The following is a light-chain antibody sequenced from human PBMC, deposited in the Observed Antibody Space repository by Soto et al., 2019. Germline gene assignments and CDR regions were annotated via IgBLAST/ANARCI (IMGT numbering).Light chain of an antibody. CDR1: QGISNY. CDR2: AAS. J-gene: IGKJ1*01. V-gene: IGKV1-27*01. Sequence: DIQMPQSPSSLSASVGGRFTISWRASQGISNYLAWYQQKPGKVPKLLIYAASTLQSGVPSRFSGSGSGTKFTLTISSLQPDDFATYYCKEYNSYSGTFGKGTKVDI. CDR3: KEYNSYSGT.